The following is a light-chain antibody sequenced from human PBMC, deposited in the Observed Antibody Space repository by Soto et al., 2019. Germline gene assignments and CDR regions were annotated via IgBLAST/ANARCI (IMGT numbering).Light chain of an antibody. Sequence: QPVLTQPPSVSGAPGQRITISCTGSSSNIGAGYDVHWYQQVPGTVPKLLIHGNSNRPSGVPDRFSGSKSGTSASLAITGLQAEDEADYYCQSYDRSVGRVFGGGTKLTVL. V-gene: IGLV1-40*01. CDR2: GNS. CDR3: QSYDRSVGRV. J-gene: IGLJ3*02. CDR1: SSNIGAGYD.